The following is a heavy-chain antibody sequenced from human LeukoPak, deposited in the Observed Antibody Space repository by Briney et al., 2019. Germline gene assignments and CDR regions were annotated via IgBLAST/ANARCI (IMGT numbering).Heavy chain of an antibody. CDR3: AKTRGYCSGGTCYQDY. CDR2: ISHTSEST. CDR1: GFTFNSYS. D-gene: IGHD2-15*01. V-gene: IGHV3-23*01. J-gene: IGHJ4*02. Sequence: GGSLRLSCAASGFTFNSYSMSWVRQAPGKGLEWVSYISHTSESTYYADSVKGRFTISRDSSKKTLYLQTSSLRAEDTAVYYCAKTRGYCSGGTCYQDYWGQGTLVTVSS.